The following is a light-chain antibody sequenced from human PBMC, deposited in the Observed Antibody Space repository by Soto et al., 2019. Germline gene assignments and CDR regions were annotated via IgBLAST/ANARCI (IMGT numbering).Light chain of an antibody. CDR2: GAS. V-gene: IGKV3-20*01. J-gene: IGKJ4*01. CDR1: QSVSSSY. Sequence: EIVLTQSPGTLSLSPGERATLSCRASQSVSSSYLAWYQQKPGQAPRLLIYGASSRATGIPDRFSGSGSGTDFTLTISRLEPEDFAVYYCPQYGSSPGSTFGGGTKVEIK. CDR3: PQYGSSPGST.